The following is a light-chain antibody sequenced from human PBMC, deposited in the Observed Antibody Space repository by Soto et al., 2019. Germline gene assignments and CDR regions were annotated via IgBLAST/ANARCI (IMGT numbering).Light chain of an antibody. V-gene: IGKV2-30*01. Sequence: DGVMTQSPLSLSVTLSQPASISCRSSRSLLYSDGNTYLTWFHQRPGQSPRRLIYVLSTRDSGVPDRFVGSGSGTDFTLKISRVEAEDVGVFYCMQGAHWPWTFGQGTKVEIK. CDR3: MQGAHWPWT. CDR2: VLS. CDR1: RSLLYSDGNTY. J-gene: IGKJ1*01.